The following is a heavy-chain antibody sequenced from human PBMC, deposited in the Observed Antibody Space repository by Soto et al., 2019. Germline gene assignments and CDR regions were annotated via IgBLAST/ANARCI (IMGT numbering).Heavy chain of an antibody. D-gene: IGHD6-13*01. CDR3: ARDLYGSGWYYFDF. J-gene: IGHJ4*02. CDR1: GYSFTGYY. V-gene: IGHV1-2*02. Sequence: QVQLVQSGAEVKKPGASVKVSCKASGYSFTGYYVHWVRQAPGQGLEWMGWVKPSTGGTDYAQKFQGRITMTRDTSSSTAYMEVSSLRTDDTAVYYCARDLYGSGWYYFDFWDQGTLVTVSS. CDR2: VKPSTGGT.